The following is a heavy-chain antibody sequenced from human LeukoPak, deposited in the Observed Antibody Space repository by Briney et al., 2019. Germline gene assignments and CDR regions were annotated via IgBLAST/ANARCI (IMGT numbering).Heavy chain of an antibody. CDR3: AKHQYSSGYYYPFDS. D-gene: IGHD3-22*01. Sequence: GESLKISCKGSGYSFISYWIGWVRQMPGKGLEWMGIIYPGDSDTRYSPSFQGQVTFSVDKSISTAYLQWSSLKASDTAMYYCAKHQYSSGYYYPFDSWGQGTLVTVSS. J-gene: IGHJ4*02. CDR2: IYPGDSDT. CDR1: GYSFISYW. V-gene: IGHV5-51*01.